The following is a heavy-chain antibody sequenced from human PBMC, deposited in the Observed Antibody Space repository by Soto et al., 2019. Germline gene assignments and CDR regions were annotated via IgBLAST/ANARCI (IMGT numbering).Heavy chain of an antibody. CDR3: ARTNGPTITSCYFFYAMDV. V-gene: IGHV5-51*01. J-gene: IGHJ6*02. Sequence: PGESLKISCKGSGYSLTTDWIAWVRQVPGKGLEWMGIIYLGDSDTRYSPSFQGQVTISADKSITTAYLQWSSLKATDTAIYYCARTNGPTITSCYFFYAMDVWGQGTTVTVSS. CDR1: GYSLTTDW. D-gene: IGHD4-4*01. CDR2: IYLGDSDT.